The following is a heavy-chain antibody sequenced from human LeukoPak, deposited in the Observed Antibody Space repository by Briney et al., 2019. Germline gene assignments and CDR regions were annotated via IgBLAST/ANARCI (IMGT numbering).Heavy chain of an antibody. Sequence: GGSLRLSFAASGFTFSSYSMNWVRQAPGKGLEWVSSISSSSSYIYYADSVKGRFTISRDNAKNSLYLQMNSLRAEDTAVYYCARGYCSSTSCYGYGMDVWGQGTTVTVSS. CDR2: ISSSSSYI. J-gene: IGHJ6*02. CDR3: ARGYCSSTSCYGYGMDV. CDR1: GFTFSSYS. V-gene: IGHV3-21*01. D-gene: IGHD2-2*01.